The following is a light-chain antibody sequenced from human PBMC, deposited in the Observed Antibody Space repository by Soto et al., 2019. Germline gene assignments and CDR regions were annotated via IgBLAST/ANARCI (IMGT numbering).Light chain of an antibody. Sequence: QSVLTQPPSVSAAPGQTVTISCSGGTSNIGHNYVSWYQQLPGTAPTLLIYGNDKRPSGIPDRFSGSKSGTSATLAITGLQTGDEADYYGATGDTHLSAVFGGGTKLTVL. J-gene: IGLJ3*02. V-gene: IGLV1-51*01. CDR3: ATGDTHLSAV. CDR2: GND. CDR1: TSNIGHNY.